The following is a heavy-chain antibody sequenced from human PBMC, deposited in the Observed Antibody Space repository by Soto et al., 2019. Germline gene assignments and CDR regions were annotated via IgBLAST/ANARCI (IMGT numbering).Heavy chain of an antibody. CDR2: ISSSSRTT. Sequence: EVQLVESGGGLVQPGGSLRLSCAASGFTFSSYSMNWVRQAPGKGLEWVSYISSSSRTTYYADSVKGRFTISRDDAKNSLFLQMNSLGAEETAVYFCARDRPGGGVNMYYFDYWGQGTLVTVSS. CDR1: GFTFSSYS. CDR3: ARDRPGGGVNMYYFDY. D-gene: IGHD6-6*01. J-gene: IGHJ4*02. V-gene: IGHV3-48*01.